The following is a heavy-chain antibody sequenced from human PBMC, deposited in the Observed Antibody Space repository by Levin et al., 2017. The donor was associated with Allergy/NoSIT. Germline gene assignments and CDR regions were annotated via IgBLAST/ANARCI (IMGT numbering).Heavy chain of an antibody. J-gene: IGHJ6*03. CDR2: IYYRGNT. CDR3: GRPVGMTNYYHYIDV. CDR1: GDSIGDSYY. Sequence: SETLSLTCTVSGDSIGDSYYWGWIRQPPGRGLEWIGSIYYRGNTYYNPSLKSRVTISVDTSKSQFSLKLSSVTAADTAVYYCGRPVGMTNYYHYIDVWGKGTTVTVSS. V-gene: IGHV4-39*01. D-gene: IGHD1-26*01.